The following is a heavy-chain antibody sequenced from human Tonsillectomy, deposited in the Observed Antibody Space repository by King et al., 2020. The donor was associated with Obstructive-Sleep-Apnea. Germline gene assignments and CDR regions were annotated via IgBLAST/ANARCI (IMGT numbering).Heavy chain of an antibody. D-gene: IGHD3-3*01. V-gene: IGHV4-39*07. CDR2: IYCSGST. J-gene: IGHJ3*02. CDR3: AREGCDFWSGYSIDAFDI. CDR1: GGSISSSSYY. Sequence: QLQESGPGLVKPSETLSLTCTVSGGSISSSSYYWGWIRQPPGKGLEWIGSIYCSGSTYYNPSLKSRVTISVDTSKNQFSLKLSSVTAADTAVYYCAREGCDFWSGYSIDAFDIWGQGTMVTVSS.